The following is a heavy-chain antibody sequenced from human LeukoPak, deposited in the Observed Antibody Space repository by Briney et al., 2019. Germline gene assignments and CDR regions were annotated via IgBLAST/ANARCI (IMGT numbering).Heavy chain of an antibody. CDR1: GGSVSSDSYY. CDR2: IFYSGST. V-gene: IGHV4-61*01. CDR3: ARDLRRVSVYYYYYGMDV. Sequence: PSETLSLTCTVSGGSVSSDSYYWSWIRQPPGKGLEWIGYIFYSGSTNSNPSLKSRVTISVDTSKNQFSLKLSSVTAADTAVYYCARDLRRVSVYYYYYGMDVWGQGTTVTVSS. J-gene: IGHJ6*02.